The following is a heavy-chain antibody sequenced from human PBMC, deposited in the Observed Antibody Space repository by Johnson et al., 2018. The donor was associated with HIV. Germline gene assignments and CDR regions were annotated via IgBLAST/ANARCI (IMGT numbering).Heavy chain of an antibody. D-gene: IGHD1-26*01. CDR1: GLTFSTYW. J-gene: IGHJ3*02. CDR2: ISYDGSNK. Sequence: QVQLVESGGGLVQPGGSLRLSCAASGLTFSTYWMNWVRQAPGKGLEWVAVISYDGSNKYYADSVKGRFTISRDNSKNTLYLQMNSLRAEDTALYYCARVRERWELLLSDGSDIWGQGTMVTVSS. V-gene: IGHV3-30-3*01. CDR3: ARVRERWELLLSDGSDI.